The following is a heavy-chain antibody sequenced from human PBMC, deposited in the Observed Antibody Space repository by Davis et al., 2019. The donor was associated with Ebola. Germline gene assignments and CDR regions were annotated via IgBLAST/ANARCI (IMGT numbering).Heavy chain of an antibody. V-gene: IGHV3-20*01. J-gene: IGHJ3*02. CDR2: INWNGGST. Sequence: ESLKISCAASGFTFDDYGMSWVRQAPGKGLEWVSGINWNGGSTGYADSVKGRFTISRDNAKNSLCLQMNSLRAEDTALYHCARAYSSGWGDAFDIWGQGTMVTVSS. CDR3: ARAYSSGWGDAFDI. D-gene: IGHD6-19*01. CDR1: GFTFDDYG.